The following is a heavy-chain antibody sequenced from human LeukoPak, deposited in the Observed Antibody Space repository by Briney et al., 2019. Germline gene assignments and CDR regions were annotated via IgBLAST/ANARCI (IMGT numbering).Heavy chain of an antibody. D-gene: IGHD3-10*01. CDR1: GYTFTSYG. V-gene: IGHV1-18*01. CDR3: ARTPSYGSGRLNWFDP. Sequence: GASVKVSCKASGYTFTSYGISWVRQAPGQGLEWMGWISAYNGNTNYAQKLQGRVTMTTDTSTSTAYMELRSLRSDDTAVYYCARTPSYGSGRLNWFDPRGQGTLVTVSS. J-gene: IGHJ5*02. CDR2: ISAYNGNT.